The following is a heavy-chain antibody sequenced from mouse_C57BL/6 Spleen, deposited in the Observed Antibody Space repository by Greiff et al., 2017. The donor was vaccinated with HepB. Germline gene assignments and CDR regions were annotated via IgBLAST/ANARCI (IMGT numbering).Heavy chain of an antibody. CDR1: GFTFSSYG. CDR3: ARGEGFAY. V-gene: IGHV5-6*02. J-gene: IGHJ3*01. Sequence: EVKLQESGGDLVKPGGSLKLSCAASGFTFSSYGMSWVRQTPDKRLEWVATISSGGSYTYYPDSVKGRFTISRDNAKNTLYLQMSSLKSEDTAMYYCARGEGFAYWGQGTLVTVSA. CDR2: ISSGGSYT.